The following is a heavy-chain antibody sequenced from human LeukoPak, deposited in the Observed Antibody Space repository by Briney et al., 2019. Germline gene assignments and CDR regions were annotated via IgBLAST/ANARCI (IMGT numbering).Heavy chain of an antibody. D-gene: IGHD6-19*01. J-gene: IGHJ3*02. Sequence: GRSLRLSCAASGFTFSSYAMHWVRQAPGKGLEWVAVISYDGSNKYYADSVKGRFTISRDNSKNTLYLQMNSLRAEDTAVYYCARDQVAVADDDAFDIWGQGTMVTVSS. CDR3: ARDQVAVADDDAFDI. CDR1: GFTFSSYA. V-gene: IGHV3-30*14. CDR2: ISYDGSNK.